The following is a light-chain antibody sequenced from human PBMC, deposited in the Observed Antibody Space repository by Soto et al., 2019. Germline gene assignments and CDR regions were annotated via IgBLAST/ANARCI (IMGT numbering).Light chain of an antibody. J-gene: IGKJ1*01. CDR1: QSISTY. CDR2: ATS. Sequence: INMTQSPSSLSASVGDRVTITCRASQSISTYLIWYQQKPGKAPKLLIYATSSLQSGVPSRFSGSGSGTDFTLTTSSLQPEDFATYYCQQSYSTPPGTCGQGTKV. CDR3: QQSYSTPPGT. V-gene: IGKV1-39*01.